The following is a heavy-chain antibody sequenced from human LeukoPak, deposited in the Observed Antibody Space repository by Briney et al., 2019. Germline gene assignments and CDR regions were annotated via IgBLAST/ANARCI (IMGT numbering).Heavy chain of an antibody. D-gene: IGHD3-16*01. J-gene: IGHJ4*02. CDR3: AKGGGGALDY. CDR2: IWYDGSNK. CDR1: GFIFSSYG. Sequence: GGSLRLSCAASGFIFSSYGMHWVRQAPGKGLEWVAVIWYDGSNKYYADSVKGRFTIPRDNSKNTLYLQMNSLRAEDTAVYYCAKGGGGALDYWGQGTLVTVSS. V-gene: IGHV3-33*06.